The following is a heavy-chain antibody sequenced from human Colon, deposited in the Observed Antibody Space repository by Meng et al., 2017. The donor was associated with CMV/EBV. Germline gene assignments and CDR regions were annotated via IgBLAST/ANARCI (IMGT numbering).Heavy chain of an antibody. CDR1: GFNFSSYE. D-gene: IGHD6-13*01. V-gene: IGHV3-48*03. CDR3: VRVPQSYSDTLL. CDR2: ITGSGSAL. J-gene: IGHJ4*02. Sequence: GGSLRLSCVASGFNFSSYEMTWVRQAPGQGLQWISYITGSGSALYYADSVKGRFTISRDNAKKSLYLQMNSLRAEDTAIYYCVRVPQSYSDTLLWGQGTLVTVSS.